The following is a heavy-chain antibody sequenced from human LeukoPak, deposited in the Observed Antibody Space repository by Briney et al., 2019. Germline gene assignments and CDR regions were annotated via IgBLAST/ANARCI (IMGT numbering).Heavy chain of an antibody. CDR1: GGTFSSYA. CDR3: ARASTYCTNGVCYNSEGPPFDY. CDR2: IIPIFGTA. D-gene: IGHD2-8*01. Sequence: SVKVSCKASGGTFSSYAISWVRQAPGQGLEWMGGIIPIFGTANYAQKFQGRVTITADESTSTACMELSSLRSEDTAVYYCARASTYCTNGVCYNSEGPPFDYWGQGTLVTVSS. V-gene: IGHV1-69*01. J-gene: IGHJ4*02.